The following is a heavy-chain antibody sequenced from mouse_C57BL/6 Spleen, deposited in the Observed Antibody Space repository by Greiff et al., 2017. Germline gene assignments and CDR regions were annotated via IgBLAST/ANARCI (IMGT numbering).Heavy chain of an antibody. CDR2: ISSGSSTI. CDR3: ARDFFYAMDY. Sequence: DVKLVESGGGLVKPGGSLKLSCAASGFTFSDYGMHWVRQAPEKGLEWVAYISSGSSTIYYADTVKGRFTISRDNAKNTLFLQMTSLRSEDTAMYYCARDFFYAMDYGGQGTSVTVSS. J-gene: IGHJ4*01. V-gene: IGHV5-17*01. CDR1: GFTFSDYG.